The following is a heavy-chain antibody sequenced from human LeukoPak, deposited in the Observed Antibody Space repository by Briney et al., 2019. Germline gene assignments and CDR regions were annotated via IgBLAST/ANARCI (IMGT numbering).Heavy chain of an antibody. V-gene: IGHV3-9*01. D-gene: IGHD4-23*01. Sequence: PGGSLRLSCVGSGFAFHNYAMHWVRRPPGKGLEWVSAINWNSDTKAYADSVKGRFTISRDRARNSLYLQMDSLRPEDTALYYCAKDTGDNGAYFYAMDVWGQGTSVTVSS. CDR2: INWNSDTK. J-gene: IGHJ6*02. CDR3: AKDTGDNGAYFYAMDV. CDR1: GFAFHNYA.